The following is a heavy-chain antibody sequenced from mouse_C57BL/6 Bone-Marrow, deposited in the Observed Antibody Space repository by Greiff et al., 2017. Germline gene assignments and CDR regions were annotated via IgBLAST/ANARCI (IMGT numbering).Heavy chain of an antibody. CDR2: IRSKSNNYAT. D-gene: IGHD2-10*02. CDR1: GFSFNTYA. J-gene: IGHJ4*01. V-gene: IGHV10-1*01. Sequence: GGGLVQPKGSLKLSCAASGFSFNTYALNWVRQAPGKGLEWVARIRSKSNNYATYYADSVKDRFTISRDDSESMLYLQMNNLKTEDTAMYYCVRLGWYGNFMGYYARDYWGQGTSVTVSS. CDR3: VRLGWYGNFMGYYARDY.